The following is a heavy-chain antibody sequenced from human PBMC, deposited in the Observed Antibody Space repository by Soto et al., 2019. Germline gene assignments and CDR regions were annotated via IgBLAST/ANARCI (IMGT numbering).Heavy chain of an antibody. V-gene: IGHV3-23*01. Sequence: EVQLLESGGGLVQPGGSLRLSCAASGFTFSSYAMSWVRQAPGKGLEWFSVISGSGDSTYYADSVKGRFTISRDNSKNTLYLQMNSLRAEDTAVYYCARRSSGWYFDYWGQGTLVTVSS. D-gene: IGHD6-19*01. CDR2: ISGSGDST. CDR1: GFTFSSYA. CDR3: ARRSSGWYFDY. J-gene: IGHJ4*02.